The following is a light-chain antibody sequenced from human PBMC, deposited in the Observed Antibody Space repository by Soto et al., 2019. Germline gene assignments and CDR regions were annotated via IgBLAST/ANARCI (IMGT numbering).Light chain of an antibody. CDR1: SSDFGGYNY. V-gene: IGLV2-14*03. Sequence: QSALTQPASVSGSPGQSITISCTGTSSDFGGYNYVSWYQHHPGKAPKLMIYDVSDRPSGVSNRFSGSKSGNTASLTISGLQAEYEVEYYCSSYTCSSSYVFGTGSKVTVL. CDR3: SSYTCSSSYV. CDR2: DVS. J-gene: IGLJ1*01.